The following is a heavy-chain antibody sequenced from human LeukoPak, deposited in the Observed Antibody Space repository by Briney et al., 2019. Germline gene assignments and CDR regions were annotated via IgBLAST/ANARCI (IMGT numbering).Heavy chain of an antibody. V-gene: IGHV1-2*02. Sequence: APVKVSCKASGYTFTGYYMHWVRQAPGQGLEWMGWINPNSGGTNYAQKFQGRVTMTRDTSISTDYMELSRLRSDDTAVYYCARGPNYYDSSGYWGQGTLVTVSS. CDR2: INPNSGGT. CDR3: ARGPNYYDSSGY. CDR1: GYTFTGYY. D-gene: IGHD3-22*01. J-gene: IGHJ4*02.